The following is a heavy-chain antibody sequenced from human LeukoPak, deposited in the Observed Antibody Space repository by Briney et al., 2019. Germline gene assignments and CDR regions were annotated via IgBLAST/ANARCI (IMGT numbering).Heavy chain of an antibody. V-gene: IGHV1-18*01. Sequence: ASVKVSCNASGYTFTSYGISWVRQAPGQGLEWMGWISAYNGNTNYAQKLQGRVTMTTDTSTSTAYMELRSLRSDDTAVYYCARVTHGGSHSKLAYWGQGTLVTVSS. D-gene: IGHD2-15*01. J-gene: IGHJ4*02. CDR3: ARVTHGGSHSKLAY. CDR2: ISAYNGNT. CDR1: GYTFTSYG.